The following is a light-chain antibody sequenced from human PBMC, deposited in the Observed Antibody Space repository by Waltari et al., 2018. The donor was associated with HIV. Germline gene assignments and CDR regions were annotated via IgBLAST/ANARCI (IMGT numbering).Light chain of an antibody. J-gene: IGLJ2*01. Sequence: QSVLTQPAAVSGSPGQSIAVSCTGTSSDVGGYDYVSWYQQHPDKAPKLLIYEVRSRPSGVSDRFSGSKSGNTASLTIFGLQPEDEADYYCSSFTDNRAVIFGGGTKLTVL. CDR3: SSFTDNRAVI. CDR1: SSDVGGYDY. CDR2: EVR. V-gene: IGLV2-14*03.